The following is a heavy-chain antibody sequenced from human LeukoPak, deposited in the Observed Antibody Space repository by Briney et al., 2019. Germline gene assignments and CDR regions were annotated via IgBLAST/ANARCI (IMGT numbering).Heavy chain of an antibody. V-gene: IGHV3-23*01. CDR1: GFTFSSYA. Sequence: HAGGSLRLSCAASGFTFSSYAMSWVRQAPGKGLEWVSAISGSGGSTYYADSVKGWFTISRDNSKNTLYLQMNSLRAEDTAVYYCAKTARRSSSWYYYFDYWGQGTLVTVSS. D-gene: IGHD6-13*01. CDR2: ISGSGGST. J-gene: IGHJ4*02. CDR3: AKTARRSSSWYYYFDY.